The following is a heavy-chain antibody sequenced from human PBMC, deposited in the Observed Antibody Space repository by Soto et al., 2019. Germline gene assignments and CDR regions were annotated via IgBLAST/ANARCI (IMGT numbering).Heavy chain of an antibody. V-gene: IGHV4-39*01. CDR3: VRHAPYRSGWANRNDY. CDR1: GASISSSTFY. J-gene: IGHJ4*02. CDR2: VYYSGSA. Sequence: QLQLQESGPGLVKPSETLSLTCTVSGASISSSTFYWGWIRQPPGKGLEWIGTVYYSGSAYYNPSLKGRLTVSVDTSTNQFSRNLSSVTAADTALYYCVRHAPYRSGWANRNDYWGQGTLVTVSS. D-gene: IGHD6-19*01.